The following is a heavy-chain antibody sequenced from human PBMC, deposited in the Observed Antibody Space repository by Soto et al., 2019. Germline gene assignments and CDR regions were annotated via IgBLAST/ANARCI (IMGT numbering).Heavy chain of an antibody. J-gene: IGHJ6*02. CDR2: ISSSSSTI. V-gene: IGHV3-48*02. CDR1: GFTFSSYS. D-gene: IGHD2-2*01. Sequence: GGSLRLSCAASGFTFSSYSMNWVRQAPGKGLEWVSYISSSSSTIYYADSVKGRFTISRDNAKNSLYLQMNSLRDEDTAVYYCARDLYCSSTSCYSYYYYYGMDVWGQGTTVTVSS. CDR3: ARDLYCSSTSCYSYYYYYGMDV.